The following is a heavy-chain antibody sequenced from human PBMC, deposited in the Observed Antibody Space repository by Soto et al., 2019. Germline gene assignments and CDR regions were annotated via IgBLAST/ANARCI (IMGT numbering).Heavy chain of an antibody. CDR3: ARSGWEHLRYYYDY. J-gene: IGHJ4*02. D-gene: IGHD1-1*01. CDR1: GFTFSSYA. V-gene: IGHV3-30-3*01. CDR2: ISDDGTNK. Sequence: GGSLRLSCAASGFTFSSYAMHWVRQAPGKGLEWVAVISDDGTNKYYADSVKGRFTISRDSSKNTLFLQMNSLRAEDTAVYYCARSGWEHLRYYYDYWGQGTRVTVSS.